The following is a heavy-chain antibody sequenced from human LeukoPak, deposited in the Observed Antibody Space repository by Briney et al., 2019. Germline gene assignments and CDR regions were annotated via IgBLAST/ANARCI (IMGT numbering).Heavy chain of an antibody. CDR3: ARGLGDYYYYMDV. D-gene: IGHD3-10*01. V-gene: IGHV1-69*01. CDR1: EGTFSSYA. Sequence: SVKVSCKASEGTFSSYAISWVRQAPGQGLEWMGGIIPIFGTANYAQKFQGRVTITADESTSTAYMELSSLRSEDTAVYYCARGLGDYYYYMDVWGKGTTVTVSS. CDR2: IIPIFGTA. J-gene: IGHJ6*03.